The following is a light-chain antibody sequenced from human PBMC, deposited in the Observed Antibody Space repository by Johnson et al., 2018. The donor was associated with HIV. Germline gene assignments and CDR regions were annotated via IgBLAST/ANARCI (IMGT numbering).Light chain of an antibody. CDR2: DNN. V-gene: IGLV1-51*01. CDR3: PTGDSNLSASYV. CDR1: TSNIGNNY. J-gene: IGLJ1*01. Sequence: HSVLTQPPSVSAAPGQKVSISCSGNTSNIGNNYVSWYQQLPGTAPKLLIYDNNKRPSGIPDRFSGSKSGTSATLGITGLQTGDEADYYCPTGDSNLSASYVVGTGTKVTVL.